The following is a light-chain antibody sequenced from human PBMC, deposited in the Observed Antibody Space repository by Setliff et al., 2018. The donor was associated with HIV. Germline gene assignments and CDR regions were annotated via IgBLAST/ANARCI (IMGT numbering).Light chain of an antibody. J-gene: IGLJ1*01. CDR1: SSDVGGYNL. V-gene: IGLV2-23*02. CDR3: CSYAGDSTYV. CDR2: EVS. Sequence: QSALSQPASVSGSPGQSITISCTGTSSDVGGYNLVSWYQQHPGKAPKFMIYEVSRRPSGVSNRFSGSKSGNTASLTISGLQAEDEADYYCCSYAGDSTYVFGPGTKVTVL.